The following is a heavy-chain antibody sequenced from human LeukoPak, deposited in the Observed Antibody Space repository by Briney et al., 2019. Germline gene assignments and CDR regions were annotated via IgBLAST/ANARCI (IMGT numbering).Heavy chain of an antibody. V-gene: IGHV3-21*01. Sequence: KPGGSLRLSCAASGFTFSSYSMNWVRQAPGKGLEWVSSISSSSSYIYYADSVKGRFTISRDNAKNSLYLQMNSLRAEDTAVYYCARAMYYDFWSGYSGCFDYWGQGTLVTVSS. CDR3: ARAMYYDFWSGYSGCFDY. CDR1: GFTFSSYS. D-gene: IGHD3-3*01. CDR2: ISSSSSYI. J-gene: IGHJ4*02.